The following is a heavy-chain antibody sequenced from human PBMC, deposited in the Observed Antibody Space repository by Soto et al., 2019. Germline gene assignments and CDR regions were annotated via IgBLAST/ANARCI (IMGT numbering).Heavy chain of an antibody. J-gene: IGHJ4*02. D-gene: IGHD3-10*01. CDR2: IIPIFGTA. V-gene: IGHV1-69*06. CDR1: GGTFSSYA. Sequence: QVQLVQSGAEVKKPGSSVKVSCKASGGTFSSYAISWVRQAPGQGLEWMGGIIPIFGTANYAQKFQGRVTITADKSTPTGYMELSSRTSDDTAVYYCETAIPVRGFIKRGGYFDYWGQGTLVTVSS. CDR3: ETAIPVRGFIKRGGYFDY.